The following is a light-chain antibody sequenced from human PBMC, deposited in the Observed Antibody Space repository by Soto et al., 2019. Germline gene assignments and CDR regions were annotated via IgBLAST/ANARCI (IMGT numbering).Light chain of an antibody. Sequence: EIVLTQSPGTLSLSPGERATLSCRASQSVSTRYLAWYQQKPGQAPRLLIYGASSRPNGISDRFSGSGSGTDFTLTISRLQPEDSAVYYCKQYERFGQGTRLEIK. CDR2: GAS. CDR1: QSVSTRY. V-gene: IGKV3-20*01. CDR3: KQYER. J-gene: IGKJ5*01.